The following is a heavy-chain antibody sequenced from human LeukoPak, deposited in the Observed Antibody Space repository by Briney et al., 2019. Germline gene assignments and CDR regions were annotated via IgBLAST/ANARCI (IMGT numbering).Heavy chain of an antibody. V-gene: IGHV1-24*01. J-gene: IGHJ4*02. CDR2: FDPEDGET. CDR1: GYTLTKLS. CDR3: ATLGSYSSSRYGAYFDY. Sequence: ASVKVSCKVSGYTLTKLSMHWVRQAPGKGLEWMGGFDPEDGETIYAQKFQGRVTMTEDTSTDTAHMELSSLRSEDTAVYYCATLGSYSSSRYGAYFDYWGQGTLITVSS. D-gene: IGHD6-13*01.